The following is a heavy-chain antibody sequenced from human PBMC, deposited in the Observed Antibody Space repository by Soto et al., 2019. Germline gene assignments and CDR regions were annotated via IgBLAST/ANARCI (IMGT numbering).Heavy chain of an antibody. CDR1: GFTFSSYG. CDR3: ARDRITFGGVIAAVDY. J-gene: IGHJ4*02. CDR2: ISSSSSTI. Sequence: ESGGGLVQPGGSLRLSCAASGFTFSSYGMNWVRQAPGKGLEWVSYISSSSSTIYYADSVKGRFTIARDNAKNSLYLQMNSLRAEDTAVYYCARDRITFGGVIAAVDYWGQGTLVTVSS. V-gene: IGHV3-48*01. D-gene: IGHD3-16*02.